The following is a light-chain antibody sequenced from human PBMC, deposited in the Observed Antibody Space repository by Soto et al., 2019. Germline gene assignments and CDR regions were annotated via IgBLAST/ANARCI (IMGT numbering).Light chain of an antibody. CDR2: SNN. V-gene: IGLV1-44*01. CDR1: SPNIGSNS. Sequence: QSVLTQPPSASGTPGQRVTISCSGSSPNIGSNSVNWYQQVPGTAPKLLIYSNNQRPSGVPDRFSGSKSGTSASLAISGPQSEDEAHYYCAAWDDSLNGVVFGGGTKVTVL. CDR3: AAWDDSLNGVV. J-gene: IGLJ2*01.